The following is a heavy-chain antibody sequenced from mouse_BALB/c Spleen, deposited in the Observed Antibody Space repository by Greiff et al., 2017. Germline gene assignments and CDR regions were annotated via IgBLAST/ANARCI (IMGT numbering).Heavy chain of an antibody. V-gene: IGHV1-54*01. J-gene: IGHJ3*01. Sequence: QVQLKESGAELVRPGTSVKVSCKASGYAFTNYLIEWVKQRPGQGLEWIGVINPGSGGTNYNEKFKGKATLTADKSSSTAYMQLSSLTSDDSAVYFCARLEGDRYRAWFAYWGQGTLVTVSA. D-gene: IGHD2-14*01. CDR1: GYAFTNYL. CDR3: ARLEGDRYRAWFAY. CDR2: INPGSGGT.